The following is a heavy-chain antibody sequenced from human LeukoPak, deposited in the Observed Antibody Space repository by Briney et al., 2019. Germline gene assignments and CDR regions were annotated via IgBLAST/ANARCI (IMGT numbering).Heavy chain of an antibody. CDR3: ARDSYGDYAFPNAFDI. CDR2: ISGSGGST. V-gene: IGHV3-23*01. D-gene: IGHD4-17*01. CDR1: GFTFSSYA. J-gene: IGHJ3*02. Sequence: GGSLRLSCAASGFTFSSYAMSWVRQAPGKGLEWVSAISGSGGSTYYADSVKGRFTISRDNSKNTLYLQMNSLRAEDTAVYYCARDSYGDYAFPNAFDIWGQGTTVTVSS.